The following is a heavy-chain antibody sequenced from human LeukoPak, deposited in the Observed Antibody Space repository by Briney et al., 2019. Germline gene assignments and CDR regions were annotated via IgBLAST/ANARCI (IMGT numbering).Heavy chain of an antibody. Sequence: PGGSLRLSCGASGFTFGNYGMSWVRQASGKGLEWVSGISGSGEMIHYADSVKGRFTISRDNSKNTVYLQMNSLRVDDTAEYYCVRDGFSEISRDNDGFDIWGQGTMVTVAS. CDR1: GFTFGNYG. D-gene: IGHD2-15*01. CDR3: VRDGFSEISRDNDGFDI. CDR2: ISGSGEMI. V-gene: IGHV3-23*01. J-gene: IGHJ3*02.